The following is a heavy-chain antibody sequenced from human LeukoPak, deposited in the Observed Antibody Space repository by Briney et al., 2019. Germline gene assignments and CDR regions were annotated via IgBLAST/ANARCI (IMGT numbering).Heavy chain of an antibody. CDR2: IYYSGST. V-gene: IGHV4-59*06. D-gene: IGHD2-2*01. CDR1: GGSISSYY. J-gene: IGHJ6*03. Sequence: SETLSLTCTVSGGSISSYYWSWIRQPPGKGLEWIGYIYYSGSTYYNPSLKSRVTISVDTSKNQFSLKLSSVTAADTAVYYCARSTSTSYYYYMDVWGKGTTVTVSS. CDR3: ARSTSTSYYYYMDV.